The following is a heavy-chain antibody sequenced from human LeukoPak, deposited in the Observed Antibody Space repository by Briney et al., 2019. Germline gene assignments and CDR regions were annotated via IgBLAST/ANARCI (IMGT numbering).Heavy chain of an antibody. Sequence: SETLSLXCTVSGGSNSSSSYYWGWNRQPPGKGLEWIGSIYYSGITYYNPSLKSRVTISVDTSKNQFSLKLSSVTAADTAVYYCARHRPGRRAYYYDSSGIFDYWGQGTLVTVSS. CDR2: IYYSGIT. CDR1: GGSNSSSSYY. CDR3: ARHRPGRRAYYYDSSGIFDY. V-gene: IGHV4-39*01. J-gene: IGHJ4*02. D-gene: IGHD3-22*01.